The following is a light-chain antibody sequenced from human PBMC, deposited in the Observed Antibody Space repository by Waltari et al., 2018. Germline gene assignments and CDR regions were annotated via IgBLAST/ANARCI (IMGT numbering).Light chain of an antibody. CDR1: QIGLYSPTNKNY. CDR3: QQYYSTPPLT. CDR2: WAS. J-gene: IGKJ4*01. V-gene: IGKV4-1*01. Sequence: DIVMTQSPDSLAVSLGERATLNCTSRQIGLYSPTNKNYLAWYQQKPGQSPKLLIFWASTRQSGVPDRFSGSGSGTEFTLTISSLQADDVAVYYCQQYYSTPPLTFGGGTKVEIK.